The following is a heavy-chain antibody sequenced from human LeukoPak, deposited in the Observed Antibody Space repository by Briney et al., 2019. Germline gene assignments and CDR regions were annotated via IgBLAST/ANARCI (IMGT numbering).Heavy chain of an antibody. CDR2: IYYSGST. J-gene: IGHJ6*02. V-gene: IGHV4-59*01. CDR1: GGSISSYY. Sequence: SETLSLTCTVSGGSISSYYWSWIRQPPGKGLEWIGYIYYSGSTNYNPSLKSRVTISVDTSKNQFSLKLSSVTAADTAVYYCARIHSSGYYYGYYGMDAWGQGTTVTVSS. D-gene: IGHD3-22*01. CDR3: ARIHSSGYYYGYYGMDA.